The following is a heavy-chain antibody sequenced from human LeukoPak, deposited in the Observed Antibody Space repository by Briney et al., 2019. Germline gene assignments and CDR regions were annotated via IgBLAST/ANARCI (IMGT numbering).Heavy chain of an antibody. CDR2: IYYSGSN. V-gene: IGHV4-39*07. J-gene: IGHJ6*03. Sequence: SETLSLTCTLSVGSISSSSYYWGWIRQPPGRGLEWIGSIYYSGSNYYNPSLKSRVTIYVDTSKNQFSLKLSSVTAADTAVYYCVRLGVVGGSNSYYYYMDVWGKGTTVTVSS. CDR1: VGSISSSSYY. CDR3: VRLGVVGGSNSYYYYMDV. D-gene: IGHD3-10*01.